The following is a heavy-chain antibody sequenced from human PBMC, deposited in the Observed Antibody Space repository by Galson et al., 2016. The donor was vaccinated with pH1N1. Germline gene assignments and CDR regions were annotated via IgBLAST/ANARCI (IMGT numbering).Heavy chain of an antibody. J-gene: IGHJ5*02. CDR3: ARDPSVSYCRGDCSPS. CDR1: EVSFSYYW. CDR2: IKQDGSEK. D-gene: IGHD2-21*02. Sequence: SLRLSCAASEVSFSYYWMSWVRQAPRKGLEWVASIKQDGSEKYYVDSVKGRFTISRDNAKNSLYLQMNSLRAEDTAVYYCARDPSVSYCRGDCSPSWGQGTLVTVSS. V-gene: IGHV3-7*05.